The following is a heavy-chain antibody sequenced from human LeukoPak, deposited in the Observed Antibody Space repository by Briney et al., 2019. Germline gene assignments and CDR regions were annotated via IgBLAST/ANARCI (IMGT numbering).Heavy chain of an antibody. Sequence: GGSLRLSCAASGFTFSSSALHWVRQASGKGLEWVGRIRSTANGYATAYAASVKGRFTISRDDSKNTTYLQMDSLKTEDTAVYYCTGNYYGSGSYADFDYWGQGTLVTVSS. V-gene: IGHV3-73*01. D-gene: IGHD3-10*01. J-gene: IGHJ4*02. CDR3: TGNYYGSGSYADFDY. CDR1: GFTFSSSA. CDR2: IRSTANGYAT.